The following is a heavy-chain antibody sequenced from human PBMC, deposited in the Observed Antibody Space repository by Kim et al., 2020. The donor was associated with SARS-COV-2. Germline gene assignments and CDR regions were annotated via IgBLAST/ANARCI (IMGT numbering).Heavy chain of an antibody. Sequence: GESLKISCKGSGYSFISYWITWVRQMPGKGLEWMGRIDPSDSYTNYSPSFQGHVTISADKSISTAYLQWSSLKASDTAMYYCARQDIVARIIDYGMDVWGQGTTVTVSS. CDR1: GYSFISYW. CDR3: ARQDIVARIIDYGMDV. J-gene: IGHJ6*02. D-gene: IGHD5-12*01. V-gene: IGHV5-10-1*01. CDR2: IDPSDSYT.